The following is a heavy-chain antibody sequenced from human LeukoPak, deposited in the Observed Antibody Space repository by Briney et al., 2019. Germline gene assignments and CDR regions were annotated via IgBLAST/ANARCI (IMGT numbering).Heavy chain of an antibody. V-gene: IGHV3-23*01. Sequence: GGSLRLSCAASGFTFSSYAMSWVRQAPGKGLEWVSGISGSGGSTYNADSVKGRFTISRDNSKNTLYLQMNSLRAGDTAVYYCAKELGIAVAGTFDYWGQGTLVTVSS. CDR2: ISGSGGST. J-gene: IGHJ4*02. CDR3: AKELGIAVAGTFDY. D-gene: IGHD6-19*01. CDR1: GFTFSSYA.